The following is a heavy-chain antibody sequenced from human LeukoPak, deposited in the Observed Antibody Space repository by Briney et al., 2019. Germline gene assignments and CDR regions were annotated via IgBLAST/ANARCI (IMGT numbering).Heavy chain of an antibody. V-gene: IGHV3-7*05. J-gene: IGHJ6*02. CDR2: IKQDGREK. CDR1: GFTFSDYY. Sequence: PGGSLRLSCAASGFTFSDYYMSWIRQAPGKGLDWVAKIKQDGREKYYVDSVKGRFTISRDNGKNSLYLQMNSLRAEDTAVYYCAREGDGMDVWGQGTTVTVSS. CDR3: AREGDGMDV.